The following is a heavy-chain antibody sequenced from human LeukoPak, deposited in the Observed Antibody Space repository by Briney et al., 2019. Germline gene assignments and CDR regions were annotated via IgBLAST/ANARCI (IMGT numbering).Heavy chain of an antibody. Sequence: GGSLRLSCAASGFTFSTYAMSWVRQAPGRGLEWVSAISGSGGSTYYADSVKGRFTISRDNSKNTLYLQMNSLRAEDTAVYYCAADWSGYYYFDYWGQGTLVTVST. D-gene: IGHD3-3*01. CDR1: GFTFSTYA. J-gene: IGHJ4*02. V-gene: IGHV3-23*01. CDR3: AADWSGYYYFDY. CDR2: ISGSGGST.